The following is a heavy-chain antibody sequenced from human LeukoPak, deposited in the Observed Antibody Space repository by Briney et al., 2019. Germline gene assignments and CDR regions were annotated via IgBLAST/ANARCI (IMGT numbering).Heavy chain of an antibody. Sequence: GGSLRLSCAASGFNFGNFWMSWVRQDPGGGLQWVATIRGDSVNIYYLDSVKGRFTISRDNARNSLYLQMNSLRVEDTAVYYCARDKIVGATQFDYWGQGTLVTVSS. V-gene: IGHV3-7*01. CDR1: GFNFGNFW. CDR3: ARDKIVGATQFDY. CDR2: IRGDSVNI. D-gene: IGHD1-26*01. J-gene: IGHJ4*02.